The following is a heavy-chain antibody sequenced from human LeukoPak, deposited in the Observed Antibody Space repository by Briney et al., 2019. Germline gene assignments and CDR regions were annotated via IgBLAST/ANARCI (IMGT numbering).Heavy chain of an antibody. CDR3: ARPGGYYGSGSYLDY. Sequence: PGGSLRLSCSASGFTFKKYAMHWVRQAPGKGLEYVSAINSNGGRTYYADSVKGRFTISRDNSKNTLYLQMSSLRAEDTAVYYCARPGGYYGSGSYLDYWGQGTLVTVSS. J-gene: IGHJ4*02. V-gene: IGHV3-64D*09. CDR2: INSNGGRT. D-gene: IGHD3-10*01. CDR1: GFTFKKYA.